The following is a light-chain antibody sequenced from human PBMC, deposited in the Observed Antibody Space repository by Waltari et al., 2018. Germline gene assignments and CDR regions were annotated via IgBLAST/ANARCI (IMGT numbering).Light chain of an antibody. Sequence: DVVMTQSPLSLPVTLGQPASISCRPSQGLVHSDGNTYLNWFQQRPGQSPRRLIYKVPNRDFGFPDRFSGSGSGTDFTLKISRVEAEDVAVYYCMQATHWPRTFGQGTKVEIK. J-gene: IGKJ1*01. CDR1: QGLVHSDGNTY. CDR3: MQATHWPRT. CDR2: KVP. V-gene: IGKV2-30*02.